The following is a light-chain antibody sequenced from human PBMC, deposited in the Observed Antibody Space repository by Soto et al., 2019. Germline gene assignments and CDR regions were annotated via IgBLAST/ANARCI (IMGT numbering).Light chain of an antibody. CDR1: QSVSSSY. J-gene: IGKJ1*01. CDR2: GAS. Sequence: EIVLTQSPGTPSLSPGERATLSCRASQSVSSSYLAWYQQRPGQAPRLLIYGASSRATGIPDRFSGSGSGTDFTLTISRLEPEDFEVYYCQQYGSSPTWTFGQGTKV. V-gene: IGKV3-20*01. CDR3: QQYGSSPTWT.